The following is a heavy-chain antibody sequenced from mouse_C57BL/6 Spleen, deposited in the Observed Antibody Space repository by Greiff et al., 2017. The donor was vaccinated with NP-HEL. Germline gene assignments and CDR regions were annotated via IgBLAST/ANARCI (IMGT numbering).Heavy chain of an antibody. CDR1: GYTFTSYT. CDR3: ARKFTTAVDY. J-gene: IGHJ2*01. V-gene: IGHV1-4*01. D-gene: IGHD1-2*01. Sequence: QVQLQQSGAELARPGASVKMSCKASGYTFTSYTMHWVKQRPGQGLEWIGYINPSSGYTKYNQKFKDKATLTADKSSSTAYMQLSSLTSEDSAVYYCARKFTTAVDYWGQGTTLTVSS. CDR2: INPSSGYT.